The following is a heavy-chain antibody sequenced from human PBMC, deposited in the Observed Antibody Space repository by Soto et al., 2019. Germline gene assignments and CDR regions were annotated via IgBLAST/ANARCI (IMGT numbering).Heavy chain of an antibody. CDR3: ARGVTSSWYPSDAFDI. J-gene: IGHJ3*02. CDR1: GLTFSSSD. Sequence: EVQLVESGGGLVQPGGSLRFSGAASGLTFSSSDMPWAGQATGKGLEWVSAFGTAGDTYYPGSVKGRFTISRENAKNSLYLQMNSLRAGDTAVYYCARGVTSSWYPSDAFDIWGQGTMVTVSS. V-gene: IGHV3-13*01. D-gene: IGHD6-13*01. CDR2: FGTAGDT.